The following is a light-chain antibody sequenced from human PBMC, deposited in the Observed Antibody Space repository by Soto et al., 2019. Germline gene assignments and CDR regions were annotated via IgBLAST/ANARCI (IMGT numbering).Light chain of an antibody. Sequence: QSALAQPPSASGSPGQSVTTSCTGPSSDVGDYNYVAWYQQHPGKAPKLMIYEVSKRPSGVPDRFSGSKAGNTASLTVFGLQAEDEADYYCSSYAGSDVFVFGTGTKVTVL. CDR1: SSDVGDYNY. J-gene: IGLJ1*01. CDR2: EVS. CDR3: SSYAGSDVFV. V-gene: IGLV2-8*01.